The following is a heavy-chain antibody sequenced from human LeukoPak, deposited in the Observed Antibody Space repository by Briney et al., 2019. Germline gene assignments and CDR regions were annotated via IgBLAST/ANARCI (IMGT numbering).Heavy chain of an antibody. V-gene: IGHV3-11*04. J-gene: IGHJ4*02. Sequence: PGGSLRLSCVASGFTFSDYFMSWIRQASGKGLEWLSFINSAGDNIYYADSVKGRFTISRDNAKKTLYLEMNSLRMEDTAIYYCATSRVFDHWGQGTLVTVSS. CDR1: GFTFSDYF. CDR2: INSAGDNI. CDR3: ATSRVFDH.